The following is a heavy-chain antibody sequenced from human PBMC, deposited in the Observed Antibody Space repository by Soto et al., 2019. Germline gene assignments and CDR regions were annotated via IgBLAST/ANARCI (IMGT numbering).Heavy chain of an antibody. D-gene: IGHD2-15*01. CDR2: ISYDGSNK. Sequence: PGGSLRLSCAASGFTFSSYAMHWVRQAPGKGLGWVAVISYDGSNKYYADSVKGRFTISRDNSKNTLYLQMNSLRAEDTAVYYCARLSYPSGPHPDYYYYYGMDVWGQGTTVTVSS. CDR1: GFTFSSYA. V-gene: IGHV3-30-3*01. J-gene: IGHJ6*02. CDR3: ARLSYPSGPHPDYYYYYGMDV.